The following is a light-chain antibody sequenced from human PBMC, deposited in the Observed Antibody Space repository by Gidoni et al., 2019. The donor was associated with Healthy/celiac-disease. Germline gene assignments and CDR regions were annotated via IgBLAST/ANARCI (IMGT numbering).Light chain of an antibody. J-gene: IGKJ4*01. CDR3: QQYNNWPPVT. Sequence: IVMTQSPATQSLSPGARATLSCRASQSVSSNLAWYQQKTGQAPRLLMYGASTRAPGIPARFSGSGSGTEFTLTISSLQSEEFAVYYCQQYNNWPPVTFGGGTKVEIK. CDR1: QSVSSN. V-gene: IGKV3D-15*01. CDR2: GAS.